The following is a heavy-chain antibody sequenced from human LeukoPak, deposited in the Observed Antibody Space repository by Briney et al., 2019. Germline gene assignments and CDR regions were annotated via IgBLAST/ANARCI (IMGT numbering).Heavy chain of an antibody. CDR2: ISYDGSNK. CDR3: ATRRITIFGVVIPTGYYYYMDV. J-gene: IGHJ6*03. V-gene: IGHV3-30-3*01. CDR1: GFTFSSYA. D-gene: IGHD3-3*01. Sequence: PGGSLRLSCAAYGFTFSSYAMHWVRQAPGKGLEWVAVISYDGSNKYYADSVKGRFTISRDNSKNTLYLQMNSLRAEDTAVYYCATRRITIFGVVIPTGYYYYMDVWGKGTTVTVSS.